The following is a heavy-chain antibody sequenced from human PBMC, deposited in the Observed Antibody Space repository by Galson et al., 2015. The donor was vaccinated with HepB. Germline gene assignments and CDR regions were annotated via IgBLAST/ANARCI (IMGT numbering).Heavy chain of an antibody. Sequence: SLRLSCAASGFTFCSYSMNWVRQAPGKGLEWVSYISSGSSTMHYADSVKGRFTISRDNAKNSLYLQMNSLRAEDTAVYYCARGSDYWGQETLVTVSS. CDR1: GFTFCSYS. J-gene: IGHJ4*02. CDR2: ISSGSSTM. CDR3: ARGSDY. V-gene: IGHV3-48*04.